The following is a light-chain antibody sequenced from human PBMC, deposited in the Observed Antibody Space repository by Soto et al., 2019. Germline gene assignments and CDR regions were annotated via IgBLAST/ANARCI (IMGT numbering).Light chain of an antibody. CDR3: QHSYSSPPWT. Sequence: DIQMTQSPSSLSASVGDRVTISCRASQSISTYLNWYQQKPGTAPRLLIYRASTVKTGVPPRFSGSGSGRDFTLTISSLRPDDIATDFCQHSYSSPPWTFVPGTKVEVK. CDR2: RAS. J-gene: IGKJ1*01. CDR1: QSISTY. V-gene: IGKV1-39*01.